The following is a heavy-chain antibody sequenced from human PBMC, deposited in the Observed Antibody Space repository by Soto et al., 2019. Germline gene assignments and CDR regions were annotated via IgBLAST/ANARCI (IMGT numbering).Heavy chain of an antibody. D-gene: IGHD6-25*01. Sequence: EVQLVESGGGLVKPGGSLRLSCAASGFTFSNAWMNWVRQAPGKGLEWVGRIKSKTHGGAADYAAPVKGRFTISRDDSENTLFLQMNSLQTDDGAVYYWTSLPYSSDFDFWGQGTVVTVSS. CDR3: TSLPYSSDFDF. CDR1: GFTFSNAW. CDR2: IKSKTHGGAA. V-gene: IGHV3-15*01. J-gene: IGHJ4*02.